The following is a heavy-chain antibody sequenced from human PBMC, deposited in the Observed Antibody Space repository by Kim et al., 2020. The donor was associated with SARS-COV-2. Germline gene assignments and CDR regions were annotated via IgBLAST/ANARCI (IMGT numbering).Heavy chain of an antibody. CDR2: ISGGGVNK. J-gene: IGHJ6*02. D-gene: IGHD3-16*01. V-gene: IGHV3-23*01. CDR3: AKVVVMDDYNYYYYYGMDD. Sequence: GGSLRLSCLASGFTFDIYAMTWVRQAPGKGLEWVSVISGGGVNKFYADSVRGRFTISRDNSKNTLFLQMNSLRDEDTALYYCAKVVVMDDYNYYYYYGMDDWGQGTTVTVSS. CDR1: GFTFDIYA.